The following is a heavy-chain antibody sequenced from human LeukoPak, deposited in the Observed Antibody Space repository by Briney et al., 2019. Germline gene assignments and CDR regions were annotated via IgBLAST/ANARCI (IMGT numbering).Heavy chain of an antibody. V-gene: IGHV4-34*01. J-gene: IGHJ4*02. CDR3: ARAPDLYSSGWWVDY. CDR2: INHSGST. CDR1: GGSFSGYY. Sequence: SETLSLTCAVYGGSFSGYYRSWIRQPPGKGLEWIGEINHSGSTNYNPSLKSRVTISVDTSKNQFSLKLSSVTAADTAVYYCARAPDLYSSGWWVDYWGQGTLVTVSS. D-gene: IGHD6-19*01.